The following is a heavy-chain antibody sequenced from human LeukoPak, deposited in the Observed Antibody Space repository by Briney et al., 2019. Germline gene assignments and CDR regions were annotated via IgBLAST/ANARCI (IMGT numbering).Heavy chain of an antibody. V-gene: IGHV3-74*01. CDR1: GFTFHFYW. D-gene: IGHD1-1*01. CDR3: XXXXXXXXTDWTYYYMDV. CDR2: INSDGTNT. Sequence: PGGSLRLSCAASGFTFHFYWMHWVRQAPGKGLVWVSRINSDGTNTTYADSVKGRFTLSRDNSKNTLHLQMNSLRAEDTAVYYXXXXXXXXXTDWTYYYMDVWGKGTTVTISS. J-gene: IGHJ6*03.